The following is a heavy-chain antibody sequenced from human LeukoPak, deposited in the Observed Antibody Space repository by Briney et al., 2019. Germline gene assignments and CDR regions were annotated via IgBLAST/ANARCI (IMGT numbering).Heavy chain of an antibody. D-gene: IGHD2-2*01. Sequence: GSLRLSCAASGFTFSSYAMSWVRQPPGKGLEWIGEINHSGSTNYNPSLKSRVTISVDTSKNQFSLKLSSVTAADTAVYYCARRSTLSRFDYWGQGTLVTVSS. CDR2: INHSGST. CDR3: ARRSTLSRFDY. V-gene: IGHV4-34*01. CDR1: GFTFSSYA. J-gene: IGHJ4*02.